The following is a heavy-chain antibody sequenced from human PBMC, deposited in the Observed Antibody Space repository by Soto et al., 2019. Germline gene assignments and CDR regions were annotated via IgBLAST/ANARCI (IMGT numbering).Heavy chain of an antibody. CDR3: SRLTPGNDAFDI. Sequence: GGSLRLSCTASGFTFGDYAMSWFRQAPGKGLEWVGFIRSKAYGGTTGYAATVRDRFTITRDESKSIAYLQMNSLKTEDTAVYYCSRLTPGNDAFDIWGQGTMVTVSS. J-gene: IGHJ3*02. V-gene: IGHV3-49*03. CDR1: GFTFGDYA. D-gene: IGHD7-27*01. CDR2: IRSKAYGGTT.